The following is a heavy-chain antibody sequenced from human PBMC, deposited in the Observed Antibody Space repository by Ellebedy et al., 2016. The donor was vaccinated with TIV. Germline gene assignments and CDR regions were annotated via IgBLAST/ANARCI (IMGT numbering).Heavy chain of an antibody. D-gene: IGHD3-22*01. CDR3: ARDGAYGDYSPGYYGMDV. V-gene: IGHV3-7*03. Sequence: GGSLRLSCAASGFTFTSYWMSWVRQAPGKGLEWVANINQDGSRIYYVDSVKGRFTISRDNAKNSVFLRMNTLRVEDTAVHHCARDGAYGDYSPGYYGMDVWGQGTTVTVSS. CDR1: GFTFTSYW. J-gene: IGHJ6*02. CDR2: INQDGSRI.